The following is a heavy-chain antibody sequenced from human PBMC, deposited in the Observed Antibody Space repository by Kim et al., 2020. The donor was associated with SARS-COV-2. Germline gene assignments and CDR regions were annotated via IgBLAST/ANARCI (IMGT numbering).Heavy chain of an antibody. CDR3: ARRRSPTVFYYYGMDV. J-gene: IGHJ6*02. Sequence: ASVKVSCKASGYTFTSYDINWVRQATGQGLEWMGWMNPNSGNTGYAQKFQGRVTMTRNTSISTAYMELSSLRSEDTAVYYCARRRSPTVFYYYGMDVWGQGTTVTVSS. CDR1: GYTFTSYD. D-gene: IGHD4-4*01. CDR2: MNPNSGNT. V-gene: IGHV1-8*01.